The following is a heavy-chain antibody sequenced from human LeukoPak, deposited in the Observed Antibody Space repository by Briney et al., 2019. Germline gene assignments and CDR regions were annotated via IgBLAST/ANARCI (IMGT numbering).Heavy chain of an antibody. J-gene: IGHJ6*03. CDR3: ARGGILYRYYYYYYMDV. D-gene: IGHD2/OR15-2a*01. V-gene: IGHV4-34*01. CDR1: GGSFSGYY. Sequence: PSETLSLTCAVDGGSFSGYYWSWIRQPPGEGLEWIGEINHSGSTNYNPSLKSRVTISVDTSKNQFSLKLSSVTAADTAVYYCARGGILYRYYYYYYMDVWGKGTTVTVSS. CDR2: INHSGST.